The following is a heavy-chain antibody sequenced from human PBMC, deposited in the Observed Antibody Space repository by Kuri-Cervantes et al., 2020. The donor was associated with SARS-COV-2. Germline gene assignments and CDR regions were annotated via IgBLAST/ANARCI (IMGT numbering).Heavy chain of an antibody. CDR2: TRYDDEKK. Sequence: GESLKISCAASGFTFSDFGMHWVRQVPGKGLEWVAFTRYDDEKKIYYGDSVKGRFTVSRDNSKNTLYLQMNSLRAEDTAVYYCAILETLWLQGYFDYWGQGTLVTVSS. D-gene: IGHD3-10*01. J-gene: IGHJ4*02. V-gene: IGHV3-30*02. CDR1: GFTFSDFG. CDR3: AILETLWLQGYFDY.